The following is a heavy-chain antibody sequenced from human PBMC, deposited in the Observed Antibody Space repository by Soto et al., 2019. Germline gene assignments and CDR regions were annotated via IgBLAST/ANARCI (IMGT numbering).Heavy chain of an antibody. CDR2: VYNSGST. V-gene: IGHV4-59*01. CDR1: GGSISSNY. Sequence: SETLSLTCTVSGGSISSNYWTWIRQPPGKGLEWIGYVYNSGSTNYNPSIKSRVTISEDTSKSQFSLKVNSMTAADTAVYYCARYRREAVAGYTLDNWGQGSLVTVSS. CDR3: ARYRREAVAGYTLDN. D-gene: IGHD6-13*01. J-gene: IGHJ4*02.